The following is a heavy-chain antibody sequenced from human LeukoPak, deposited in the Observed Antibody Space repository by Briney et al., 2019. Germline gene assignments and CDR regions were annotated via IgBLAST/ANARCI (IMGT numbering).Heavy chain of an antibody. CDR2: ISSSSSTI. D-gene: IGHD3-9*01. CDR3: AKDPPPVLRYFDWLSDYYFDY. V-gene: IGHV3-48*01. CDR1: GSTFSSYS. Sequence: GGSLRLSCAASGSTFSSYSMNWVRQAPGKGLEWVSYISSSSSTIYYADSVKGRFTISRDNSKNTLYLQMNSLRAEDTAVYYCAKDPPPVLRYFDWLSDYYFDYWGQGTLVTVSS. J-gene: IGHJ4*02.